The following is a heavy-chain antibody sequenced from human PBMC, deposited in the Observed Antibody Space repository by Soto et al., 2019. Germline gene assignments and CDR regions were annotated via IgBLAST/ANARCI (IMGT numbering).Heavy chain of an antibody. Sequence: QITLRESGPTLVQPTQTLTLTCTFSGFSLTTTGAGVAWIRQPPGKALEWLALLYWDGDKRYTPSLKNRLSITKDTSKNQVVLTMTNMEPMDTATYYCAKDVSDCWGQGILVTVSS. CDR1: GFSLTTTGAG. CDR2: LYWDGDK. V-gene: IGHV2-5*02. J-gene: IGHJ4*02. CDR3: AKDVSDC.